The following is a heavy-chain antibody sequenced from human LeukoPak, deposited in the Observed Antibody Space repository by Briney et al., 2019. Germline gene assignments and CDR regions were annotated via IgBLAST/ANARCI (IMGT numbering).Heavy chain of an antibody. CDR3: ARTLVATISPFDY. CDR2: IYYSGST. J-gene: IGHJ4*02. D-gene: IGHD5-12*01. V-gene: IGHV4-39*01. Sequence: SETLSLTCTVSGGSISSSSYYWGWIRQPPGKGLEWIGSIYYSGSTYYNPSLKSRVTISVDASKNQFSLKLSSVTAADTAVYYCARTLVATISPFDYWGQGTLVTVSS. CDR1: GGSISSSSYY.